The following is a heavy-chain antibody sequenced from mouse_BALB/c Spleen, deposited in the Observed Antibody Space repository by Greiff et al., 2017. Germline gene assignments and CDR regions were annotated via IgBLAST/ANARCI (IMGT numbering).Heavy chain of an antibody. D-gene: IGHD4-1*01. CDR2: INPNNGGT. CDR3: ARTGTKGYFDV. CDR1: GYTFTDYN. V-gene: IGHV1-18*01. J-gene: IGHJ1*01. Sequence: EVKLQQSGPELVKPGASVKIPCKASGYTFTDYNMDWVKQSHGKSLEWIGDINPNNGGTIYNQKFKGKATLTADKSSSTAYMQLSSLTSENSAVYFCARTGTKGYFDVWGAGTTVTVSS.